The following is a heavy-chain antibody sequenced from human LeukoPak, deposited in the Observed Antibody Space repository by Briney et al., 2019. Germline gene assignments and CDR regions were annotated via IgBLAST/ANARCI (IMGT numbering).Heavy chain of an antibody. CDR1: GDSVSSNSVA. V-gene: IGHV6-1*01. D-gene: IGHD2-8*01. Sequence: QTLSLTCAISGDSVSSNSVAWNWIRQSPSRCPEWLGRTYYKSKWYIDYADSVKSRITISPDTSKNQFSLQLNPMSPEDTAIYYCARGRVSAFDIWGQGTMVTVSS. J-gene: IGHJ3*02. CDR3: ARGRVSAFDI. CDR2: TYYKSKWYI.